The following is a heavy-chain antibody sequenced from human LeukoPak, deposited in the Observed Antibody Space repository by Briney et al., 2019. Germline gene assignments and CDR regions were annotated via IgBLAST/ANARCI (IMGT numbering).Heavy chain of an antibody. CDR3: SRVGGRYERLIDY. CDR1: GYTFTSYD. CDR2: MNTNSGNT. Sequence: ASVKVSCTASGYTFTSYDINWVRQATGQGHEWMGWMNTNSGNTGYAQKFQGRVTMTRKTSISTAYMELTSLRSAATAVVYSSRVGGRYERLIDYWGQGTRVTVSS. J-gene: IGHJ4*02. V-gene: IGHV1-8*01. D-gene: IGHD1-26*01.